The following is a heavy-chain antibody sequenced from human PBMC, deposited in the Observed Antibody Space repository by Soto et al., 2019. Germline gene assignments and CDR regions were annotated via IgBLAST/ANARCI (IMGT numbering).Heavy chain of an antibody. CDR1: GGTFSSYA. Sequence: ASVKVSCKASGGTFSSYAISWVRQAPGQGLEWMGGIIPIFGTANYAQKFQGRVTITADESTSTAYMELSSLRSEDTAVYYCARDIHTVTTRWFDPWGQGTLVTVSS. J-gene: IGHJ5*02. CDR2: IIPIFGTA. V-gene: IGHV1-69*13. D-gene: IGHD4-4*01. CDR3: ARDIHTVTTRWFDP.